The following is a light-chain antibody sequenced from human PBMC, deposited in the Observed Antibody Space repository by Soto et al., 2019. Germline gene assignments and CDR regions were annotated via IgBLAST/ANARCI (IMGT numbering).Light chain of an antibody. CDR1: QSVSNN. V-gene: IGKV3-15*01. Sequence: EIVMTQSPATLSVSPGERATLSCRASQSVSNNLAWYQHKPGQAPRLLIFDASTRDTGIPARFSGSGSGTEFTITIISRQSEDYAVYYCQHYNYGPLTFGGGTKVEIK. CDR2: DAS. CDR3: QHYNYGPLT. J-gene: IGKJ4*01.